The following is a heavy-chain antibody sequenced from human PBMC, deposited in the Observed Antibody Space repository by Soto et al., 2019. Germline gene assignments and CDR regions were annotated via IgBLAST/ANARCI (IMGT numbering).Heavy chain of an antibody. CDR2: IIPIFGTS. D-gene: IGHD2-2*02. CDR1: GGTFSSYA. V-gene: IGHV1-69*13. Sequence: GASVKVSCKASGGTFSSYAISWVRQAPGQGLEWMGGIIPIFGTSNYAQKLQGRVTITADESTSTAYMELSSLRSEDTAVYYCARVSPYCSSTSCYILDYWGQATLVTVSS. J-gene: IGHJ4*02. CDR3: ARVSPYCSSTSCYILDY.